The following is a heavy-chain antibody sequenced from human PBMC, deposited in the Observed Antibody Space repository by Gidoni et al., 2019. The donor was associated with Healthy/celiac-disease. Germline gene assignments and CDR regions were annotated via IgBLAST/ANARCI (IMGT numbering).Heavy chain of an antibody. CDR3: ARGYGGIWFGELFSDYYYNGMDV. CDR2: ISAYNGNT. Sequence: QVQLVQSGAEVKKPGASVKVSCKASGYTFTSYGLSWVRPAPGQGLEWMGWISAYNGNTNDAQKLQGRVTMTTDTSTSTAYMELRSLRSDDTAVYYCARGYGGIWFGELFSDYYYNGMDVWGQGTTVTVSS. D-gene: IGHD3-10*01. CDR1: GYTFTSYG. V-gene: IGHV1-18*04. J-gene: IGHJ6*02.